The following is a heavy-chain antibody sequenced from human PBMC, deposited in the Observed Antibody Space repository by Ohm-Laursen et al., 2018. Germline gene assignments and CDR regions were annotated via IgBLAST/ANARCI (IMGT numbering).Heavy chain of an antibody. CDR2: ISWNSGSI. CDR3: AKDMAAVAVYYFDY. V-gene: IGHV3-9*01. J-gene: IGHJ4*02. Sequence: SLRLSCSASGFTFDDYAMHWVRQAPGKGLEWVSGISWNSGSIGYADSVKGRFTISRDNAKNSLYLQMNSLRAEDTALYYCAKDMAAVAVYYFDYWGQGTLVTVSS. D-gene: IGHD6-19*01. CDR1: GFTFDDYA.